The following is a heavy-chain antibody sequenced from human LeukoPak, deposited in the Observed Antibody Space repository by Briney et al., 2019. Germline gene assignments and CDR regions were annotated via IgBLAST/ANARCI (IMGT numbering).Heavy chain of an antibody. CDR1: GFTFSSYA. V-gene: IGHV3-23*01. J-gene: IGHJ3*02. D-gene: IGHD3-10*01. CDR3: ARDLLGGWFRELLGAFDI. CDR2: ISGSGGST. Sequence: GGSLRLSCAASGFTFSSYAMHWVRQAPGKGLEWVSAISGSGGSTYYADSVKGRFTISRDNSKNTLYLQMNSLRAEDTAVYYCARDLLGGWFRELLGAFDIWGQGTMVTVSS.